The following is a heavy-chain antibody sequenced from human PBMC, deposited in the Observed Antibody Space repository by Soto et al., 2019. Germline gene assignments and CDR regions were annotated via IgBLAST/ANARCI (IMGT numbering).Heavy chain of an antibody. Sequence: QVQLVQSGAEVKKPGASVKVSCKASGYTFSTYGLTWVRQAPGQGLEWMGWISPYNGNTNYAQRFQGRLTMTADTSTTTAYMDLRSLRSDDTAVYFCARMDLTGTWFDPWGQGTQVTVSS. CDR3: ARMDLTGTWFDP. J-gene: IGHJ5*02. V-gene: IGHV1-18*04. CDR1: GYTFSTYG. D-gene: IGHD3-10*01. CDR2: ISPYNGNT.